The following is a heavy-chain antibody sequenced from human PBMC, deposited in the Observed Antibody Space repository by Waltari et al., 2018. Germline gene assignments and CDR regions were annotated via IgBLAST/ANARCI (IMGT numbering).Heavy chain of an antibody. CDR1: GVSITSNRHY. Sequence: QLQLQESGPGLVKPSETLSLTCSASGVSITSNRHYWGWIRQPPGQGLEWIGTMSYTGATYSSPSLESRVTVSRDTSKNQLSLKLVSVTAADTAVYYCATYIGASVGTAAFDVWGQGTMVAVSS. V-gene: IGHV4-39*01. J-gene: IGHJ3*01. CDR2: MSYTGAT. D-gene: IGHD1-1*01. CDR3: ATYIGASVGTAAFDV.